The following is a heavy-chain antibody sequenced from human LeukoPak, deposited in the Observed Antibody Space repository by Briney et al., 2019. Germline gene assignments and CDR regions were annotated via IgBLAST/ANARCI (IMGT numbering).Heavy chain of an antibody. CDR1: GYIFIRYY. CDR2: IDCDGGNT. CDR3: AREFGNTYYFDY. Sequence: ASVKVSCKAFGYIFIRYYIHWVRQAPGQGLEWMGAIDCDGGNTKYAQRFQGGVTMTRDTSTSTVYMELSSLRSEDTAVFYCAREFGNTYYFDYWGQGTLVTVSS. V-gene: IGHV1-46*01. J-gene: IGHJ4*02. D-gene: IGHD4-23*01.